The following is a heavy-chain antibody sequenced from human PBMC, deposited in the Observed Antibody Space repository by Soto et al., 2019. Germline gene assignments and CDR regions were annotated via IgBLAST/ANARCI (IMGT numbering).Heavy chain of an antibody. D-gene: IGHD2-15*01. CDR3: VKDDRILGRRYFDL. CDR2: ISFSDGGT. V-gene: IGHV3-23*01. Sequence: EEQLLESGGGWIKPGGSLRLACAASGLTFSSYAMTWVRQAPGKGLEWVSSISFSDGGTYYADSVKGRLTISRDNSKNTLFLQMNSLRVEDTAVYYCVKDDRILGRRYFDLWGRGTLVTVSS. CDR1: GLTFSSYA. J-gene: IGHJ2*01.